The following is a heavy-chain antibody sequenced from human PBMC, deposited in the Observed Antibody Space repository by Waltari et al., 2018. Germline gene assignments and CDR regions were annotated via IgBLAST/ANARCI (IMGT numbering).Heavy chain of an antibody. V-gene: IGHV1-46*01. CDR1: GYTFTTYN. J-gene: IGHJ4*01. Sequence: QVQLVQSGAEVKKPGASVKVSCKASGYTFTTYNMHWVRQAPGQGLEWMGIINPRGDFITYARQFRGRVTMTMDTSTSTVYMELSSLRSEDTAVYSCARDNTNWSFDYWGQGTLVTVSS. D-gene: IGHD1-1*01. CDR3: ARDNTNWSFDY. CDR2: INPRGDFI.